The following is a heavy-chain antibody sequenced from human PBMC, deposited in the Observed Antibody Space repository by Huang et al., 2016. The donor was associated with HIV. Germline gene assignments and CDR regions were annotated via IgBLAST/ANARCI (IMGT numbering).Heavy chain of an antibody. V-gene: IGHV3-11*01. CDR2: ISSSDNSI. CDR1: GFTFSDYY. CDR3: ARRSAFYRLDY. Sequence: QVQLVESGGGLVKPGGSLRLSCAASGFTFSDYYMSWIRQTPGKGLGWISYISSSDNSIDYADAVKGRFTISRDDAKNSLYLQMNSLRADDTAVYYCARRSAFYRLDYWGQGTLVTVSS. J-gene: IGHJ4*02. D-gene: IGHD3-10*01.